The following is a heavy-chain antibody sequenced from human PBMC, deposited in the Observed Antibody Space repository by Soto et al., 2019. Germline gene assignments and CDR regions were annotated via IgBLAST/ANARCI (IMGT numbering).Heavy chain of an antibody. Sequence: GGSLRLSCAASGFTFSSYAMSWVRQAPGKGLEWVSAISGSGGSTYYADSVKGRFTISRDNSKNTLYLQMNSLRAEDTAVYYCAKDLLSGGSCDAWDYWGQGTLVTVSS. D-gene: IGHD2-15*01. CDR2: ISGSGGST. V-gene: IGHV3-23*01. J-gene: IGHJ4*02. CDR1: GFTFSSYA. CDR3: AKDLLSGGSCDAWDY.